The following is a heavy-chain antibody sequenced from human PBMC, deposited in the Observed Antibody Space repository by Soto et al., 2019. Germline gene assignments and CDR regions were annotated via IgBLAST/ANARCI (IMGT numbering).Heavy chain of an antibody. CDR1: GGSFTSNNW. CDR2: IYQTGST. V-gene: IGHV4-4*02. Sequence: SETLSLTCAVSGGSFTSNNWWTWDRQPPGQGLEWIGEIYQTGSTNYNPSIKSRVTIPLDKSENQYSLKVTSLTAAGTAVYYCASRDPGTSVDCWGQGTLITVSS. CDR3: ASRDPGTSVDC. D-gene: IGHD1-7*01. J-gene: IGHJ4*02.